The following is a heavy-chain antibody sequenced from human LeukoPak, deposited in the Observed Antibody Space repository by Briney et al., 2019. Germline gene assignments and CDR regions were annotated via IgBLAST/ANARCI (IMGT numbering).Heavy chain of an antibody. CDR1: GFTFDDYA. Sequence: GGSLRLSCAASGFTFDDYAMHWVRQAPGKGLEWVSLISWDGGSTYYADSVKGRFTTSRDNSKNSLYLQMNSLRAEDTALYYCAKDMRGVYCSSTSCSLLDYWGQGTLVTVSS. J-gene: IGHJ4*02. CDR2: ISWDGGST. CDR3: AKDMRGVYCSSTSCSLLDY. D-gene: IGHD2-2*01. V-gene: IGHV3-43D*04.